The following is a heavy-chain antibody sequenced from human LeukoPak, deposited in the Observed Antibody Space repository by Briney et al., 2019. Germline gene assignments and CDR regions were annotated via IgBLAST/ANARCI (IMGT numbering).Heavy chain of an antibody. J-gene: IGHJ4*02. V-gene: IGHV3-74*01. Sequence: PGGSLRLSCAASGFTFSSYSMNWVRQAPGKGLVWVSRINGDGSSTSYADSVKGRFTISRDNAKNTLYLQMNSLRAEDSAVYYCASAYYRYYFDYWGQGTLVTVSS. CDR3: ASAYYRYYFDY. CDR2: INGDGSST. CDR1: GFTFSSYS. D-gene: IGHD3-16*01.